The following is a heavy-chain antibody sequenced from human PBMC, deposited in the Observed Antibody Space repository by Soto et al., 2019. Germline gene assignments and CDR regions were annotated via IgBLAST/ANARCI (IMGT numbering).Heavy chain of an antibody. V-gene: IGHV3-9*01. CDR3: SIGARVVFDD. J-gene: IGHJ4*02. Sequence: EVQLVESGGGLVQPGRSLRLSCAASGFTFDDYAMHWVRQAPGKGLEWVSGISWNSGRIGYADSVEGRFTISRDNAKNSLYLQMNCLRAEDTAVYYGSIGARVVFDDWGPGTLVTVSS. CDR1: GFTFDDYA. CDR2: ISWNSGRI.